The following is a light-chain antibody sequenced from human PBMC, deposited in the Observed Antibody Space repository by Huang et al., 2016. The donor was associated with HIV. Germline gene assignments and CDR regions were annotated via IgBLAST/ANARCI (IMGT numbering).Light chain of an antibody. CDR3: QQYKNWPPLT. V-gene: IGKV3-15*01. Sequence: EIVMTQSPATLSVSAGERATLSCWASQSVSRDLAGYQQKPGQAPRLLIHGASTRATGIPARFSGSGSGTEFTLTISNLQSEDFAVYYCQQYKNWPPLTFGGGTKVEIK. CDR1: QSVSRD. CDR2: GAS. J-gene: IGKJ4*01.